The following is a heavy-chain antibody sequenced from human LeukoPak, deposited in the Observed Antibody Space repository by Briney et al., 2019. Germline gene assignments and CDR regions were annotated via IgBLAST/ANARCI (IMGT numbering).Heavy chain of an antibody. CDR2: INHSGST. V-gene: IGHV4-34*01. CDR3: ARSSGWSSPTDY. CDR1: GGSFSGYY. Sequence: SETLSLTCAVYGGSFSGYYWSWIRQPPGKGLEWIGEINHSGSTNYNPSLKSRVTISVDTSKNQFSLKLTSVTAADTAVYYCARSSGWSSPTDYWGQGTLVTVSS. J-gene: IGHJ4*02. D-gene: IGHD6-19*01.